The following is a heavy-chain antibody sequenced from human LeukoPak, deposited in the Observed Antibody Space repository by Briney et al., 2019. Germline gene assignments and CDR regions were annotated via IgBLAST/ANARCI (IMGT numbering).Heavy chain of an antibody. D-gene: IGHD3-10*01. CDR3: ARSFYYDSGSYYHPYFDY. CDR2: INHSGST. V-gene: IGHV4-34*01. Sequence: PSETLSLTCAVYGGSFSGYYWSWIRQPPGKGLEWIGEINHSGSTNYNPTLKSRVTISVDTSKNQFSLKLSSVTAADTAVYYCARSFYYDSGSYYHPYFDYWGQGTLVTVSS. CDR1: GGSFSGYY. J-gene: IGHJ4*02.